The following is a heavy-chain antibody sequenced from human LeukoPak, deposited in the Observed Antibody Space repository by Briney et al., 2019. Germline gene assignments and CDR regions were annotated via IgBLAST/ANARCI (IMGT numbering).Heavy chain of an antibody. CDR2: ISGSGGST. CDR1: GFTFSSYA. CDR3: ARDTSGYSGYDSGFDY. J-gene: IGHJ4*02. V-gene: IGHV3-23*01. D-gene: IGHD5-12*01. Sequence: GGSLRLSCAASGFTFSSYAMSWVRQAPGKGLEWVSAISGSGGSTYYADSVKGRFTISRDNSKNTLYLQMNSLRAEDTAVYYCARDTSGYSGYDSGFDYWGQGTLVTVSS.